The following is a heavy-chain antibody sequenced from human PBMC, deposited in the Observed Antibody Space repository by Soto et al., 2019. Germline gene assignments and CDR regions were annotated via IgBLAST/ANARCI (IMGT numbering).Heavy chain of an antibody. J-gene: IGHJ4*02. CDR1: GFNLIIHA. V-gene: IGHV3-30*04. CDR3: ASGADFDCDTSRD. CDR2: LSPNGKNQ. D-gene: IGHD3-9*01. Sequence: GGSLRLSCAAPGFNLIIHALHWVRQAPGKGREWVAVLSPNGKNQYYADSFKGRFTISSDTFTSTLFLQMTSLTPENPAAYYCASGADFDCDTSRDWGQGTRVTVS.